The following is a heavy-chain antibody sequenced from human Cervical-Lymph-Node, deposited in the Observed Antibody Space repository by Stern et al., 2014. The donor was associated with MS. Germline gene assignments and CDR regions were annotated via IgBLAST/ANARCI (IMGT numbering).Heavy chain of an antibody. Sequence: EVHLVESGPEVKRPGESLKISCQASGYTFTSYWIGWVRQMPGKGLEWIAIIFPGGYDIRYSPSFQGQVTISADKSSSPAYLQWNNLKASDTAIYYCARQRYFDYWGQGTLVTVSS. CDR1: GYTFTSYW. V-gene: IGHV5-51*01. J-gene: IGHJ4*02. CDR3: ARQRYFDY. CDR2: IFPGGYDI.